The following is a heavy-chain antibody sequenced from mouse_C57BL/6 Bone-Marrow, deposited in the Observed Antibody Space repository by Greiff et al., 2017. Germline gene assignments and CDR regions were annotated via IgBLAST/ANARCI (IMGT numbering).Heavy chain of an antibody. J-gene: IGHJ3*01. CDR1: GYTFTSYW. D-gene: IGHD2-5*01. V-gene: IGHV1-64*01. CDR2: IHPNSGST. Sequence: VQLQQPGAELVKPGASVKLSCKASGYTFTSYWMHWVKQRPGQGLEWIGMIHPNSGSTNYNEKFKSKATLTVDKSSSTAYMQLSSLTSEDAAGDYCAIWDSNPCAYWGQGTLVTVSA. CDR3: AIWDSNPCAY.